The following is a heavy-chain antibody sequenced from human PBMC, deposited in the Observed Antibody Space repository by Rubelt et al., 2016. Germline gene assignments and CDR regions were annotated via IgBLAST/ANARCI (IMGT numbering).Heavy chain of an antibody. CDR1: GYRFTNYW. CDR3: SRLMGYSTIDY. V-gene: IGHV5-51*01. J-gene: IGHJ4*02. Sequence: EVQLVQSGAEVKKPGESLKISCKGSGYRFTNYWIGWVRQMPGKGLEWMGIIHPGDSATRYSPSFQGQVTISADKSIKTAYRQWSSLKASDTAIYYCSRLMGYSTIDYWGQGTLVTVSS. D-gene: IGHD5-12*01. CDR2: IHPGDSAT.